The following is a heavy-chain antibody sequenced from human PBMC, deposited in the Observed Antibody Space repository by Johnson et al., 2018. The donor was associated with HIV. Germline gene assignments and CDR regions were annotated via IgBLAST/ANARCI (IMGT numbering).Heavy chain of an antibody. V-gene: IGHV3-11*04. D-gene: IGHD2-8*01. CDR1: GFSFSDYY. J-gene: IGHJ3*02. CDR3: ARDSNRYAFDI. Sequence: QVQLVESGGGLVNPGGSLRLSCAASGFSFSDYYMSWIRQAPGKGLEWVSYITSSGSTLYYADSVKGRLTISRDNAKNSLSLQMSSLRAEDTAVYYCARDSNRYAFDIWGQGTMVTVSS. CDR2: ITSSGSTL.